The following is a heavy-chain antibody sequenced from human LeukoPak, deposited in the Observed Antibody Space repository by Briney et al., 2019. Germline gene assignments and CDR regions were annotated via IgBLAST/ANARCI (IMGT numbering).Heavy chain of an antibody. CDR3: ATEGPYSSSSPFDY. D-gene: IGHD6-6*01. CDR2: TYYRSKWYN. V-gene: IGHV6-1*01. Sequence: SRTLSLTCAISGDSVSSNSAAWNWIRQSPSRGLEWLGMTYYRSKWYNDYAVSVKSRITINPDTSKNQFSLQLNSVTPEDTAVYYCATEGPYSSSSPFDYWGQGTLVTVSS. J-gene: IGHJ4*02. CDR1: GDSVSSNSAA.